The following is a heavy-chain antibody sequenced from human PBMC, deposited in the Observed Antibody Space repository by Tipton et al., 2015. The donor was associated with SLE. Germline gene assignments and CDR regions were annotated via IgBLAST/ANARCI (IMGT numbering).Heavy chain of an antibody. J-gene: IGHJ4*02. V-gene: IGHV4-30-4*01. CDR3: ATFYYGPYYFDY. CDR1: GGSISSYY. Sequence: TLSLTCTVSGGSISSYYWSWIRQPPGKGLEWIGYIYYSGSTYYNPSLKSRVTISVDTSKNQFSLKLSSATAADTAVYYCATFYYGPYYFDYWGQGTLVTVSS. CDR2: IYYSGST. D-gene: IGHD3-10*01.